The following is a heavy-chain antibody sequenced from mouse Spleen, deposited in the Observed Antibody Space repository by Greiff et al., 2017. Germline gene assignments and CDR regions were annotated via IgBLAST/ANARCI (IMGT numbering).Heavy chain of an antibody. CDR1: GYTFPSYT. CDR3: ARGDDYDDAMDY. J-gene: IGHJ4*01. D-gene: IGHD2-4*01. V-gene: IGHV1-4*01. CDR2: INPSSGYT. Sequence: QVQLQQSGAELARPGASVKMSCKASGYTFPSYTMHWVKQRPGPGLEWIGYINPSSGYTNYNQKFKDKATLTADKSSSTAYMQLSSLTSEDSAVYYCARGDDYDDAMDYWGQGTSVTVSS.